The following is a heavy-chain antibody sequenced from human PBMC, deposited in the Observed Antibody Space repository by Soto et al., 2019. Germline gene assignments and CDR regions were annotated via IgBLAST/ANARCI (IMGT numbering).Heavy chain of an antibody. CDR3: ARENSPAGLDV. D-gene: IGHD6-13*01. CDR2: LSTSGSTM. V-gene: IGHV3-48*03. Sequence: EVQLVESGGGFVQPGGSLRLSCTASGFTFSNYEMTWVRQAPGKGLEWVSYLSTSGSTMYYADSVKGRFTISRDNAKNSLFLPMNSLRAEDTAVYYCARENSPAGLDVWGQGTTVTVSS. CDR1: GFTFSNYE. J-gene: IGHJ6*02.